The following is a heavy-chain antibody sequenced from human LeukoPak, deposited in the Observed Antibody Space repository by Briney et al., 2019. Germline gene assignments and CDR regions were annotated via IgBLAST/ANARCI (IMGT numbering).Heavy chain of an antibody. CDR1: GFTFSSYE. CDR2: ISSSGSTI. J-gene: IGHJ4*02. V-gene: IGHV3-48*03. D-gene: IGHD4-17*01. CDR3: ARDHGYDNGDYVVTALDY. Sequence: QPGGSLRLSCAASGFTFSSYEMNWVRQAPGKGLEWVSYISSSGSTIYYADSVKGRFTISRDNAKNSLYLQMNSLRAEYTAVYYCARDHGYDNGDYVVTALDYWGQGTLVTVSS.